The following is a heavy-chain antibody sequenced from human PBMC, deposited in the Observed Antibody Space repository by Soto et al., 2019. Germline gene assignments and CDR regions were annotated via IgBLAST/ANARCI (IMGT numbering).Heavy chain of an antibody. CDR2: INPNSGGT. V-gene: IGHV1-2*02. CDR3: ARNMVAARILNAYYYYGRDV. J-gene: IGHJ6*04. Sequence: EASVKVSCKASGYTFTGYYMHWVRQAPGQGLEWMGWINPNSGGTNYAQKFQGRVTMTRDTSLSTAYMELSRLRSDDTAVYYCARNMVAARILNAYYYYGRDVGGKGPTGTFAS. D-gene: IGHD6-6*01. CDR1: GYTFTGYY.